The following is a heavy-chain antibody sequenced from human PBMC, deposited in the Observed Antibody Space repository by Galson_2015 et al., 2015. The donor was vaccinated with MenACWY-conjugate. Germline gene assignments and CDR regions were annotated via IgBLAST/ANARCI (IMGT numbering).Heavy chain of an antibody. CDR2: ISVSGGST. CDR3: AKVAPRGDSYYGSGSYGNLDY. V-gene: IGHV3-23*01. CDR1: GFTFSNYD. J-gene: IGHJ4*02. D-gene: IGHD3-10*01. Sequence: SLRLSCAASGFTFSNYDMSWVRQAPGKGLEWVSIISVSGGSTYYVDSVKGRFTISRDNSENTLYLQMNSLRAEDTALYYCAKVAPRGDSYYGSGSYGNLDYWGQGTLVTVSS.